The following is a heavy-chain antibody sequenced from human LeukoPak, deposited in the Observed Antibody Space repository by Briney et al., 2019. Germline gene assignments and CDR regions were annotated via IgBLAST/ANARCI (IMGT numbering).Heavy chain of an antibody. CDR2: ISFDGKNK. V-gene: IGHV3-30*03. J-gene: IGHJ4*02. CDR1: GFTFSSQP. CDR3: VRPMTTTRNFEH. D-gene: IGHD1-1*01. Sequence: PGGSLRLSCAASGFTFSSQPMHWVRQTPGKGLEWVALISFDGKNKFYGDSVIGRFTISRDNTKNTLFLQMNSLRAEDMGVYYCVRPMTTTRNFEHWGQRTLVIVSS.